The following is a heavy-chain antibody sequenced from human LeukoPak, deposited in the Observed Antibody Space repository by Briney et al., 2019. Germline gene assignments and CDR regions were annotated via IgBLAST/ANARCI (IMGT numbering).Heavy chain of an antibody. CDR1: GLTFNNYAM. J-gene: IGHJ4*02. Sequence: GSLRLSCAVSGLTFNNYAMSWVRQAPGKGLEWIGEIYHSGTTNYNPSLKSRVTISVDKSKNQFSLNLTSVTAADTAIYYCARDGRAYSSSSYFDYWGQGTLVTVSS. D-gene: IGHD6-6*01. V-gene: IGHV4-4*02. CDR2: IYHSGTT. CDR3: ARDGRAYSSSSYFDY.